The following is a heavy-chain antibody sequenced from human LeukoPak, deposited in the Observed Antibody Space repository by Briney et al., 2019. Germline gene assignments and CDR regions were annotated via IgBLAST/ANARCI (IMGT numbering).Heavy chain of an antibody. CDR3: ARRFGPGASDI. J-gene: IGHJ3*02. CDR1: GYSISSTNW. CDR2: IYHNGNT. Sequence: SETLSLTCAVSGYSISSTNWWGWIRQPPGKGLEWIGYIYHNGNTYYNPSLKSRVTMSVDTSKNQFSLTLSSVTAVDTAVYYCARRFGPGASDIWGQGALVTVSS. V-gene: IGHV4-28*01. D-gene: IGHD3-3*01.